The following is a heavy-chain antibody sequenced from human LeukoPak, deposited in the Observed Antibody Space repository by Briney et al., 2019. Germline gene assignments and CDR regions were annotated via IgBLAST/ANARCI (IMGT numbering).Heavy chain of an antibody. V-gene: IGHV3-23*01. Sequence: GGSLRLSCAASGFTFSSYAMSLVRQAPGKGLEWVSAISGSGGSTYYADSVKGRFTISRDNSKNTLYLQMKSLRAEDTAVYYCARDLVVPAAMDAFDIWGQGTMVTVSS. CDR3: ARDLVVPAAMDAFDI. J-gene: IGHJ3*02. D-gene: IGHD2-2*01. CDR2: ISGSGGST. CDR1: GFTFSSYA.